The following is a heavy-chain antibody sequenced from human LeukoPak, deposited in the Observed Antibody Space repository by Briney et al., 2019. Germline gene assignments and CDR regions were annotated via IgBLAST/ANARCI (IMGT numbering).Heavy chain of an antibody. J-gene: IGHJ4*02. Sequence: SETLSLTCAVSGGSISSSNWWSWVRQPPGKGLEWIGEIYHSGSTNYNPSLKSRVTISVDKSKNQFSLKLSSVTAADTAVYYCARGGNYYGSEGYFDYWGQGTLVTVSS. CDR3: ARGGNYYGSEGYFDY. V-gene: IGHV4-4*02. D-gene: IGHD3-10*01. CDR1: GGSISSSNW. CDR2: IYHSGST.